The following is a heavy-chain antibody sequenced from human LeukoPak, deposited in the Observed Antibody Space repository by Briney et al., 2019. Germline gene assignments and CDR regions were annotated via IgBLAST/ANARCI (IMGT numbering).Heavy chain of an antibody. J-gene: IGHJ4*02. CDR2: IKSDGITI. CDR3: LRDLNWSLDQ. CDR1: GFTFSNYM. Sequence: GGSLRLSCATSGFTFSNYMMHWVRQAPGKGLVWVSRIKSDGITITYADSVKGRFTISRDNAKNTLYLQMNSLRAEDTAVYYCLRDLNWSLDQWGQGTLVTVSS. V-gene: IGHV3-74*01. D-gene: IGHD1-20*01.